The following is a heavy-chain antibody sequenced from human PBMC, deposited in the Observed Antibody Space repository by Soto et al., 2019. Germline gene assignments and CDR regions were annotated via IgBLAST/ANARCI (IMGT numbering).Heavy chain of an antibody. CDR2: IYYSGST. CDR1: GGSISSGGYY. Sequence: QVQLQESGPGLVKPSQTLSLTCTVSGGSISSGGYYWSWIRQHPGKGLEWIGYIYYSGSTYYNPSLQRRVTTSLDTSKNQCSLKLSSVTAADTAVYYCARERGYSYGYCDYWGQGTLVTVSS. CDR3: ARERGYSYGYCDY. V-gene: IGHV4-31*03. J-gene: IGHJ4*02. D-gene: IGHD5-18*01.